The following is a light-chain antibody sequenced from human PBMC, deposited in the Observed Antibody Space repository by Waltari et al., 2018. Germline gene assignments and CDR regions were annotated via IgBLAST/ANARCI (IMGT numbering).Light chain of an antibody. CDR3: HVWHPHVDPGV. CDR1: NIGTYS. CDR2: YER. J-gene: IGLJ1*01. V-gene: IGLV3-21*04. Sequence: SYVVTQPPSVSVAPGETATITFGGDNIGTYSVHGYQQKAGQAPVLVICYERDRPSGIPDRFSGSNSGNTATLTISRVEAGDEARYYCHVWHPHVDPGVFGTGTEVTVL.